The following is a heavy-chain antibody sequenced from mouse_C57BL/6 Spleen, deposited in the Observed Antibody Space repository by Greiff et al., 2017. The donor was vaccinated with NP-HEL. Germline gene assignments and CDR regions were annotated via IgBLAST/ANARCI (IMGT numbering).Heavy chain of an antibody. V-gene: IGHV1-82*01. D-gene: IGHD1-1*01. Sequence: QVQLQQSGPELVKPGASVKISCKASGYAFSSSWMNWVKQRPGKGLEWIGRIYPGVGDTNYNGKFKGKAKLTADKSSSTACMQLSSLASEDSAVYFCARERGYYGSRYAYYFDYWGQGTTLTVSS. CDR3: ARERGYYGSRYAYYFDY. J-gene: IGHJ2*01. CDR1: GYAFSSSW. CDR2: IYPGVGDT.